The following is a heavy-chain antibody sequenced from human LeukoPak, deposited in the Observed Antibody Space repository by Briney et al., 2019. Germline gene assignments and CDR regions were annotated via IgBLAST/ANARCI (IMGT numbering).Heavy chain of an antibody. Sequence: PSETLSLTCTVSGGSISSYYWSWIRQPAGKGLEWIGRIYTSGSTNYNPSLKSRVTMSVDTSKNQFSLKLSSVTAADTAVYYCAREHYGSGSYYNYYYMDVWGKGTTVTISS. CDR1: GGSISSYY. J-gene: IGHJ6*03. D-gene: IGHD3-10*01. CDR2: IYTSGST. V-gene: IGHV4-4*07. CDR3: AREHYGSGSYYNYYYMDV.